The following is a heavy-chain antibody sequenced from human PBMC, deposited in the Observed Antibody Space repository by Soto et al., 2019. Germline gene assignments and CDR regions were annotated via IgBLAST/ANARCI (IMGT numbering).Heavy chain of an antibody. Sequence: EVQLLESGGGLVQPGGSLRLSCVASGFTFTTYAMSWVRQAPDKGLEWVSSVSPSGDETYYADSVKGRLTISRDNTRNTLYLQMNSLRGEDTAVYYCAFSYHFNYWGQGTLVTVSS. CDR1: GFTFTTYA. J-gene: IGHJ4*02. CDR2: VSPSGDET. CDR3: AFSYHFNY. V-gene: IGHV3-23*01.